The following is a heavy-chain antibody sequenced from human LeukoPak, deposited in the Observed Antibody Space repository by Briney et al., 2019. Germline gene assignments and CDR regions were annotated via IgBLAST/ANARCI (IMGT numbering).Heavy chain of an antibody. J-gene: IGHJ4*02. CDR1: GGSVSTGSYY. CDR3: ARGILRDYYDSSGFYHRGGVGY. D-gene: IGHD3-22*01. V-gene: IGHV4-61*09. Sequence: SETLSLTCTVSGGSVSTGSYYWSWIRQPAGRGLEWIGHIHTSGTMNYNASLKSRVRITVETSKNQFSLRLSSVTAADTAVYFCARGILRDYYDSSGFYHRGGVGYWGQGTLVTVSS. CDR2: IHTSGTM.